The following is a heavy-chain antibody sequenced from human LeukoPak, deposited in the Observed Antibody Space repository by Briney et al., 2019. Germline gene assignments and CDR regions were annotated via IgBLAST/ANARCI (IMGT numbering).Heavy chain of an antibody. CDR1: GGSFSGYY. D-gene: IGHD3-9*01. CDR2: INHSGST. J-gene: IGHJ6*03. CDR3: ARGRMFTIFSYYMDV. Sequence: SETLSLTCAVYGGSFSGYYWSWIRQPPGKGLEWIVEINHSGSTNYNPSLKSRVTISVDTSKNQFSLKLSSVTAADTAVYYCARGRMFTIFSYYMDVWGKGTTVTVSS. V-gene: IGHV4-34*01.